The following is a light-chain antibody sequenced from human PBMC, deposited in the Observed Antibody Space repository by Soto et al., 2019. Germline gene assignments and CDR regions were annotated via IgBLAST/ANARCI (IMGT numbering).Light chain of an antibody. J-gene: IGLJ3*02. V-gene: IGLV1-40*01. Sequence: QSVLTQPPSVSGAPGQRVTISCTGSSSNFGAGYAVHWYQQLPGTAPILLIFRNNNRPSVVPDRFSGSRSGTSASLAISGLQAEDEADYYCQSYDTSLNWVFGGGTKLTVL. CDR3: QSYDTSLNWV. CDR1: SSNFGAGYA. CDR2: RNN.